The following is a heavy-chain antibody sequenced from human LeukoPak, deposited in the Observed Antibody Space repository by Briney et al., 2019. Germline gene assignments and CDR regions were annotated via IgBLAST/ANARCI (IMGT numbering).Heavy chain of an antibody. Sequence: GGSLRLSCAASGFTFDDYAMHWVRQAPGKGLEWVSGISWNSGSTGYADSVKGRFTISRDNAKNSLYLQMNSLRAEDTALYYCAKDPVRYSSGWSANLFDYWGQGTLVTVSS. V-gene: IGHV3-9*01. CDR2: ISWNSGST. J-gene: IGHJ4*02. CDR3: AKDPVRYSSGWSANLFDY. CDR1: GFTFDDYA. D-gene: IGHD6-19*01.